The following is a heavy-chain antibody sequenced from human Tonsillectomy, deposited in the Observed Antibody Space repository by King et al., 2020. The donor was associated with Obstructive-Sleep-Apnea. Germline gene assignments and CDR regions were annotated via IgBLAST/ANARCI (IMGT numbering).Heavy chain of an antibody. CDR3: ARVPYYDLWSGLGWYFDL. Sequence: VQLVESGAEVKKPGASVKVSCKASGYTFTSYGISWVRKAPGQGLEWMGWISAYNCNTNYAQKLQGRVTMTTDTSTSTAYMELRSLRSDDTAVYYCARVPYYDLWSGLGWYFDLGGRGTLVTVSS. D-gene: IGHD3-3*01. CDR2: ISAYNCNT. CDR1: GYTFTSYG. V-gene: IGHV1-18*04. J-gene: IGHJ2*01.